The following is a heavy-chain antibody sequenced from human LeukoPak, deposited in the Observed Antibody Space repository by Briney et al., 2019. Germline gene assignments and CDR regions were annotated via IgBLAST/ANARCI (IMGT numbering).Heavy chain of an antibody. CDR2: IYYSGST. Sequence: SETLSLTCTVSGGSISSYYWSWIRQPPGKGLEWVGYIYYSGSTNYNPSLKSRVTISVDTSKNQFSLKLSSVTAADTAVYYCARARRAAAALDWFDPWGQGTLVTVSS. D-gene: IGHD6-13*01. CDR3: ARARRAAAALDWFDP. CDR1: GGSISSYY. V-gene: IGHV4-59*01. J-gene: IGHJ5*02.